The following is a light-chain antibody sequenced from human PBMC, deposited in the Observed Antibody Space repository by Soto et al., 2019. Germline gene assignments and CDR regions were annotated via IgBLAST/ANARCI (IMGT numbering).Light chain of an antibody. V-gene: IGKV1-17*01. CDR1: QGIRND. Sequence: DIQMTQSPSSLSASVGDRVTITCRASQGIRNDLGWYQQRPGEAPKLLIYDASILESGVPSRFSGSRSGTEFTLTISSLQPDDFATYYCQQYNSYWYTFGQGTKVDIK. CDR2: DAS. J-gene: IGKJ2*01. CDR3: QQYNSYWYT.